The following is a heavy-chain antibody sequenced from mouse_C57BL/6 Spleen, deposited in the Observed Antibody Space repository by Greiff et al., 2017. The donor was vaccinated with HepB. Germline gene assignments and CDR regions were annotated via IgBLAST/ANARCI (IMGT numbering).Heavy chain of an antibody. CDR3: ARSGRSLYYGSSYEGYFDY. CDR1: GYTFTDYY. V-gene: IGHV1-77*01. D-gene: IGHD1-1*01. Sequence: VQLQQSGAELVKPGASVKISCKASGYTFTDYYINWVKQRPGQGLEWIGKIGPGSGSTYYNEKFKGKATLTADKSSSAAYMQLSSLTSEDSAVYVCARSGRSLYYGSSYEGYFDYWGQGTTLTVSS. CDR2: IGPGSGST. J-gene: IGHJ2*01.